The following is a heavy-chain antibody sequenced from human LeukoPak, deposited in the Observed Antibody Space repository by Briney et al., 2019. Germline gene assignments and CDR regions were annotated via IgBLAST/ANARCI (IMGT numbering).Heavy chain of an antibody. D-gene: IGHD2-15*01. CDR2: IYTSGST. Sequence: PSETLSLTCTVSGGSISSYYWSWIRQPAGKGLEWIGRIYTSGSTNYNPSLKSRVTMSVDTSKNQFSLKLSSVTAADTAVYYCARGYCSGGSCLIDYWGQGTLVTVSS. CDR1: GGSISSYY. CDR3: ARGYCSGGSCLIDY. V-gene: IGHV4-4*07. J-gene: IGHJ4*02.